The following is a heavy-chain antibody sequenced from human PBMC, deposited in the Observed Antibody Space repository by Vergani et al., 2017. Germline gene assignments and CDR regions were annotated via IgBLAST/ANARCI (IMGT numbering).Heavy chain of an antibody. J-gene: IGHJ6*02. CDR3: ARSRAAAGKPHSYGMDV. CDR2: VDPEDGET. CDR1: GYTFTDYY. V-gene: IGHV1-69-2*01. Sequence: EVQLVQSGAEVKKPGATVKISCKVSGYTFTDYYMHWVQQAPGKGLEWMGLVDPEDGETIYAEKFQGRVTITADESTSTAYMELSSLRSEDTAVYYCARSRAAAGKPHSYGMDVWGQGTTVTVSS. D-gene: IGHD6-13*01.